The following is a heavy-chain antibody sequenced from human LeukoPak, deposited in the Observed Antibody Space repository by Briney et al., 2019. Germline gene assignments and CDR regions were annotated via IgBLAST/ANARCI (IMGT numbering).Heavy chain of an antibody. CDR3: ARYRMMVTIESGGDY. CDR2: ISAYNGAT. CDR1: GYTFTNYD. Sequence: ASVKVPCKASGYTFTNYDTSWVRQPPGQALEYMGGISAYNGATKFAQKVQGRLTMTTGTSTTTAYMELRSLSYDDTAVYCCARYRMMVTIESGGDYWGQGTLVTVSS. J-gene: IGHJ4*02. V-gene: IGHV1-18*01. D-gene: IGHD2-21*02.